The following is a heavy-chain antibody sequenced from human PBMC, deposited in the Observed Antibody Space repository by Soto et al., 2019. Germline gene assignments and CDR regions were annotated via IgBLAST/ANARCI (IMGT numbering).Heavy chain of an antibody. CDR3: ARVNPHYDISEDAFDI. Sequence: QVQLVRSGAEVKKPGASVKVSCKASGYTFTSYGISWVRQAPGQGLEWMGWISAYNGNTNYAQKLQGRVTMTTDTSTSTAYMELRSLRSDDTAVYYCARVNPHYDISEDAFDIWGQGTMVTVSS. CDR1: GYTFTSYG. CDR2: ISAYNGNT. D-gene: IGHD3-9*01. V-gene: IGHV1-18*01. J-gene: IGHJ3*02.